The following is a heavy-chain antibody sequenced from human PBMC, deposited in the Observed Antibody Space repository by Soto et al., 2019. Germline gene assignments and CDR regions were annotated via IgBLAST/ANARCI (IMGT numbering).Heavy chain of an antibody. CDR1: GFAFWGDW. CDR2: ITGGSGFT. J-gene: IGHJ4*02. D-gene: IGHD1-26*01. CDR3: AKSGPTNYFDF. Sequence: LRLSCVASGFAFWGDWMSWVRQAPGKGLEWVSGITGGSGFTFYADSVKGRFTISRDDSENTLFLQMSSLRAEDTAKYYCAKSGPTNYFDFWGQGTLVTVS. V-gene: IGHV3-23*01.